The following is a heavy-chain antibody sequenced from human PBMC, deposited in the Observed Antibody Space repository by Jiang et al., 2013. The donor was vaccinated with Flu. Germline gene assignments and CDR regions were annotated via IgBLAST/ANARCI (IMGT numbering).Heavy chain of an antibody. CDR2: LLQWEAP. CDR1: GGSISPYY. V-gene: IGHV4-59*01. D-gene: IGHD3-10*01. CDR3: ARVDYYGSGRSPQGMDV. Sequence: TVSGGSISPYYWSWIRQPPREGTGIYWLYLLQWEAPTTTLPQESSHHISRHAQXTGGEFSLKLNSVTAADTAVYYCARVDYYGSGRSPQGMDVWGQGTTVTVSS. J-gene: IGHJ6*02.